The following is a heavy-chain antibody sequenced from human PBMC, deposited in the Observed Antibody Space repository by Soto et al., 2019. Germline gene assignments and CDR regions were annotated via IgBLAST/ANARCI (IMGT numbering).Heavy chain of an antibody. CDR2: IYYSGST. CDR1: GGSISSYY. Sequence: PSETLSLTCTVSGGSISSYYWSWIRQPPGKGLEWIGYIYYSGSTNYNPSLKSRVTISVDTSKNQFSLKLSSVTAADTAVYYCASWAYQYYSDYWGQGALVTVSS. CDR3: ASWAYQYYSDY. D-gene: IGHD2-2*01. V-gene: IGHV4-59*01. J-gene: IGHJ4*02.